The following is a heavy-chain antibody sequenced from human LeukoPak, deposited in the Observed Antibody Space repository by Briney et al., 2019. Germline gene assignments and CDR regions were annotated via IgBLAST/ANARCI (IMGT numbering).Heavy chain of an antibody. CDR3: ARGRFGSC. J-gene: IGHJ1*01. CDR2: ISSSGNSI. D-gene: IGHD6-13*01. Sequence: GGSLRLSCTASGFTFSGYEMNWVRQAPGKGLEWVSYISSSGNSIYYADSVRGRFTISRDNAKNSLYLQMNSLRAEDMAVYYCARGRFGSCWGQGTLVTVSS. CDR1: GFTFSGYE. V-gene: IGHV3-48*03.